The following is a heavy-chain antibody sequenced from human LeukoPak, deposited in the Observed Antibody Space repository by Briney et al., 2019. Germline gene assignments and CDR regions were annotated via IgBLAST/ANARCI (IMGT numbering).Heavy chain of an antibody. CDR1: GFTFSGYW. Sequence: GGSLRLSCAASGFTFSGYWMHWVRQAPGKGLVWVSRINSDGSSTSYADSVRGRFTISRDNAKNTLYLQMNSLRAEDTAVYYCAREVAPLLWFGELLSEAAFDIWGQGTMVTVSS. CDR2: INSDGSST. V-gene: IGHV3-74*01. CDR3: AREVAPLLWFGELLSEAAFDI. J-gene: IGHJ3*02. D-gene: IGHD3-10*01.